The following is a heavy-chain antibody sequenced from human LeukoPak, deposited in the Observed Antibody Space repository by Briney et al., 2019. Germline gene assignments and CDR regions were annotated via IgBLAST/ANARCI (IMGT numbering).Heavy chain of an antibody. CDR2: MNPNSGNT. Sequence: ASVKVSCKASGYTFTSYDINWVRQATGQGLEWMGWMNPNSGNTGYAQKFQGRVTMTRNTSISTAYMELSSLRSEETAVYYCARGREVRFLEWLSTSYYFDYWGQGTLVTVSS. CDR3: ARGREVRFLEWLSTSYYFDY. CDR1: GYTFTSYD. D-gene: IGHD3-3*01. V-gene: IGHV1-8*01. J-gene: IGHJ4*02.